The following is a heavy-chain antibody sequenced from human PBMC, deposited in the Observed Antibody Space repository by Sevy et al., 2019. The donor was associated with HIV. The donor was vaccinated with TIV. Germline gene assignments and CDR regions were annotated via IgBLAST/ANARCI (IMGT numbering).Heavy chain of an antibody. V-gene: IGHV3-33*01. CDR1: GFTFSTYG. CDR2: MWFDGSNT. J-gene: IGHJ4*02. Sequence: GGSLRLSCAASGFTFSTYGMHWVRQAPGKGLEWVAVMWFDGSNTYYADSVKGRFTISRDIAKNTLHLQMNSLRAEDTAVYYCARDLEFYDYGDYGPAFMPDYWGQATLVIVSS. D-gene: IGHD4-17*01. CDR3: ARDLEFYDYGDYGPAFMPDY.